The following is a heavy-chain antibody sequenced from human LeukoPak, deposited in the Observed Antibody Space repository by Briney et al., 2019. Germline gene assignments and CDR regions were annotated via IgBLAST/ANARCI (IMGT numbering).Heavy chain of an antibody. CDR2: ISYSGAG. CDR3: ARHNYDGSYYFDS. J-gene: IGHJ4*02. D-gene: IGHD3-22*01. Sequence: SETLSLTCTVSGGSLTGTYCYWGWVRQPPGKGLEWIGSISYSGAGYYNPSLKSRVTISVDTSKNLFSLKLSSVTAADTAVHYCARHNYDGSYYFDSWGQGTLVTVSS. CDR1: GGSLTGTYCY. V-gene: IGHV4-39*01.